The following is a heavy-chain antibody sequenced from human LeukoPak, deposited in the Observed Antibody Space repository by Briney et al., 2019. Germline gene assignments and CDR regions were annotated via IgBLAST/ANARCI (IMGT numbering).Heavy chain of an antibody. Sequence: ASVKVSCKASGYAFISYAMHWVRQAPGQTLEWLGWINAGNGNTKYSQKFQGRVTITRDTSASTAYMELSSLRSEDTAVYYCARDHDYYGHPDGDRRFDPWGQGTLVTVSS. CDR3: ARDHDYYGHPDGDRRFDP. CDR1: GYAFISYA. V-gene: IGHV1-3*01. J-gene: IGHJ5*02. CDR2: INAGNGNT. D-gene: IGHD3-10*01.